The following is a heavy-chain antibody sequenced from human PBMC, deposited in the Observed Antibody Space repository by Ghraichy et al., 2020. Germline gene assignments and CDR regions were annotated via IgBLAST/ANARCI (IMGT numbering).Heavy chain of an antibody. CDR1: GGSISSGGYY. CDR2: IYYSGST. V-gene: IGHV4-31*03. J-gene: IGHJ4*02. CDR3: ARESRSGYDSSGYYGN. D-gene: IGHD3-22*01. Sequence: SETLSLTCTVSGGSISSGGYYWSWIRQHPGKGLEWIGYIYYSGSTYYNPSLKSRVTMSVDTSKNQFSLKLNSVTAADTAVYYCARESRSGYDSSGYYGNWGQGTLVTVSS.